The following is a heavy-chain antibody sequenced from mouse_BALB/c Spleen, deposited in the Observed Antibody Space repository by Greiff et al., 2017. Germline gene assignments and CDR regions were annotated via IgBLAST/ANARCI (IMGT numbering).Heavy chain of an antibody. CDR2: ISSGSSTI. Sequence: EVKLVESGGGLVQPGGSRKLSCAASGFTFSSFGMHWVRQAPEKGLEWVAYISSGSSTIYYADTVKGRFTISRDNPKNTLVLQMTSLRSEDTAMYYCARSPHRYAYAMDYWGQGTSVTVSS. J-gene: IGHJ4*01. CDR3: ARSPHRYAYAMDY. V-gene: IGHV5-17*02. D-gene: IGHD2-14*01. CDR1: GFTFSSFG.